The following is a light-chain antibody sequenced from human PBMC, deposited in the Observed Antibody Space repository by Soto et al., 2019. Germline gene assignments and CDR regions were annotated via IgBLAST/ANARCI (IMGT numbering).Light chain of an antibody. CDR2: DVS. Sequence: EIVLTQSPATLSLSPGERVTLSCGASQSLTNNFLAWYQQRPGLAPKLLIFDVSTRATGIPDRFSGSGSGTDFTLTISRLEPEDFAVYYCQRFDNSPTFGGGTEVEFK. J-gene: IGKJ4*01. CDR1: QSLTNNF. V-gene: IGKV3D-20*01. CDR3: QRFDNSPT.